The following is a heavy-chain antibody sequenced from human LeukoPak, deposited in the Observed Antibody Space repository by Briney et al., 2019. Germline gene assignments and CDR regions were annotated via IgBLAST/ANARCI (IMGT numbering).Heavy chain of an antibody. CDR3: ATDASIYDSRGYYYLW. CDR1: GDTFSRYT. CDR2: IIPMFGRA. J-gene: IGHJ4*02. D-gene: IGHD3-22*01. V-gene: IGHV1-69*13. Sequence: SVKVSCKATGDTFSRYTISWVRQAPGQGLEWMGGIIPMFGRANYAQKFQGRLTITADESSTTAYMELSGLRSEDTAVYYCATDASIYDSRGYYYLWWGQGTLVTVSS.